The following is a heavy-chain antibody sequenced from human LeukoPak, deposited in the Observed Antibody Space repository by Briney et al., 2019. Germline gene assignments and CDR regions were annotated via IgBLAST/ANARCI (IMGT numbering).Heavy chain of an antibody. Sequence: GGSLRPSCAASGFTFSSYSMNWVRQAPGKGLEWVSSISSSSSYIYYADSVKGRFTISRDNSKNSLYLQMNSLRAEDTALYYCAKDMSSGPRRIYYGMDAWGQGTTVTVSS. V-gene: IGHV3-21*04. CDR1: GFTFSSYS. J-gene: IGHJ6*02. CDR3: AKDMSSGPRRIYYGMDA. D-gene: IGHD3-22*01. CDR2: ISSSSSYI.